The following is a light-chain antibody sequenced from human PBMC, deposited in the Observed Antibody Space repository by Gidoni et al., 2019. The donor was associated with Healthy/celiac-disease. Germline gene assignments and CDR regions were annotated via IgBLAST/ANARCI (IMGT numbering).Light chain of an antibody. CDR1: SSHIGAGYD. CDR2: GNS. Sequence: QSVLTQPPSVSGAQGQRITISCTGSSSHIGAGYDVHWYQQLPGTAPKLLIYGNSNLPSGVPDRFSGSKSGTSASLAITGLQAEDEADYYCQSYDSSLSGREVFGTGTKVTVL. J-gene: IGLJ1*01. CDR3: QSYDSSLSGREV. V-gene: IGLV1-40*01.